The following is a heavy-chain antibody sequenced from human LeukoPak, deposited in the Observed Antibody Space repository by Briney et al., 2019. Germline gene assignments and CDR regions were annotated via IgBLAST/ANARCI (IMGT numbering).Heavy chain of an antibody. D-gene: IGHD6-13*01. CDR2: ISSSGSTI. CDR3: ARGIIAAAGINFDY. Sequence: GGSLRLSCAASGFTFSSYAMSWVRQAPGKGLEWVSYISSSGSTIYYADSVKGRFTISRDNAKNSLYLQMNSLRAEDTAVYYCARGIIAAAGINFDYWGQGTLVTVSS. J-gene: IGHJ4*02. V-gene: IGHV3-48*04. CDR1: GFTFSSYA.